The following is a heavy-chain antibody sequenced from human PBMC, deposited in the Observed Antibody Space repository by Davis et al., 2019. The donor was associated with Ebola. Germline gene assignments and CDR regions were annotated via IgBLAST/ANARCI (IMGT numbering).Heavy chain of an antibody. D-gene: IGHD3-9*01. CDR1: GFIFSSYV. V-gene: IGHV3-23*01. J-gene: IGHJ3*02. CDR2: LGTSADT. Sequence: GGSLRPSCAASGFIFSSYVMSWVRQAPGKGLEWVSTLGTSADTYYADSVKGRFTISSDNSKNTLNLQMNGLRVEDTAIYYCVKDTSDIWFDIWGQGTMATVSS. CDR3: VKDTSDIWFDI.